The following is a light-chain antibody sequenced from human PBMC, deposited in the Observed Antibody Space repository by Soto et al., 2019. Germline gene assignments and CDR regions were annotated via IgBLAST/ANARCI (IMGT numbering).Light chain of an antibody. CDR1: QSISIY. V-gene: IGKV1-39*01. Sequence: DLQMTQSPSSLSASVGDKVTITCRSSQSISIYLNWYQQKPGKAPNLLIYTAANLKSWVPSRFSGSGSGTEFTLTISSLQPEDFATYYCQQSYSTPITFGQGTRLEIK. CDR2: TAA. J-gene: IGKJ5*01. CDR3: QQSYSTPIT.